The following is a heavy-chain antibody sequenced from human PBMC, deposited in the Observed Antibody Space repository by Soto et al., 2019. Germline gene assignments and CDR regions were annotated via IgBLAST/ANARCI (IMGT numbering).Heavy chain of an antibody. CDR3: ARTHYDFFSYYYYGMDV. Sequence: QVQLVESGGGVVQPGRSLRLSCAASGFTFISYAMHWVRQAPGKGLEWVAVISYDGSNKYYADSVKGRFTISRDNSKNTLYLQMNSLRAEDTAVYYCARTHYDFFSYYYYGMDVWGQGTTVTVSS. J-gene: IGHJ6*02. V-gene: IGHV3-30-3*01. CDR1: GFTFISYA. CDR2: ISYDGSNK. D-gene: IGHD3-3*01.